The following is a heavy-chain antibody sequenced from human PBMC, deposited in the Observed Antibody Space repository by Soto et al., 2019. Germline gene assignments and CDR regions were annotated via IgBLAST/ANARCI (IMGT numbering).Heavy chain of an antibody. V-gene: IGHV3-23*01. D-gene: IGHD3-22*01. CDR1: GFTFSSYA. CDR2: ISGSGGST. Sequence: EVQLLESGGGLVQPGGSLRLSCAASGFTFSSYAMSWVRQAPGKGLEWVSAISGSGGSTYYADYEKGRYTISRDNSKNALYLQMNRRRAEDTAVYYCAKGLRDSSRYPPDAFDIWGQGTKVTVSS. J-gene: IGHJ3*02. CDR3: AKGLRDSSRYPPDAFDI.